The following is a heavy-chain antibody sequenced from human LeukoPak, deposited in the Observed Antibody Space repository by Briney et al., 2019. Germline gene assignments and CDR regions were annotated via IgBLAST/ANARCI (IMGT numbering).Heavy chain of an antibody. CDR3: AKVGSGNDYY. D-gene: IGHD5-12*01. CDR2: ISGSGGST. V-gene: IGHV3-23*01. CDR1: GFTVSSNY. Sequence: PGGSLRLSCAASGFTVSSNYMSWVRQAPGKGLEWVSAISGSGGSTYYADSVKGRFTISRDNSKNTLYLQMNSLRAEDTAVYYCAKVGSGNDYYWGQGTLVTVSS. J-gene: IGHJ4*02.